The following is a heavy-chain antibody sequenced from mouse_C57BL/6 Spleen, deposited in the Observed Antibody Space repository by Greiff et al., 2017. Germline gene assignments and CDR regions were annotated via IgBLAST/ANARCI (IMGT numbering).Heavy chain of an antibody. Sequence: QVQLKESGAELMKPGASVKLSCKATGYTFTGSWIEWVKQRPGHGLEWIGEILPGSSSTNYNEKFKGKSTFTADTSSNTAYMQLSSLTTEDSAIYYCARNGHWFAYWGQGTLVTVSA. J-gene: IGHJ3*01. CDR3: ARNGHWFAY. CDR2: ILPGSSST. V-gene: IGHV1-9*01. CDR1: GYTFTGSW. D-gene: IGHD1-2*01.